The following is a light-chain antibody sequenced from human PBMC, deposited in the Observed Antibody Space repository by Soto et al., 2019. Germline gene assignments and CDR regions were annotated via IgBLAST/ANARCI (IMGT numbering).Light chain of an antibody. CDR3: QQRSNWPLT. V-gene: IGKV3-11*01. CDR2: DAS. J-gene: IGKJ4*01. Sequence: EIVLTQSPATLYLSPGESATLSCRASQSVSSYLAWYQQKPCQAPRLLISDASNRATGIPARFSGSASGTDFTLTISRLEPEDFAVYYCQQRSNWPLTFGGGNKVEIK. CDR1: QSVSSY.